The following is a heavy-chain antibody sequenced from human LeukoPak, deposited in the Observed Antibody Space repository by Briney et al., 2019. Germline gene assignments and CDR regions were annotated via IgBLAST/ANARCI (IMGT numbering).Heavy chain of an antibody. J-gene: IGHJ3*02. CDR2: INPNSGGT. Sequence: ASVEVSCKASGYTFTGYYMHWVRQAPGQGLEWMGRINPNSGGTNYAQKFQGRVTMTRDTSISTAYMELSRLRSEDTAVFYCARMTDAFDIWGQGTMVTVSS. CDR1: GYTFTGYY. CDR3: ARMTDAFDI. V-gene: IGHV1-2*06.